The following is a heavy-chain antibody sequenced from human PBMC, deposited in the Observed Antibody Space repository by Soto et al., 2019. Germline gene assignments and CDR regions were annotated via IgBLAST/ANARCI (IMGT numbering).Heavy chain of an antibody. CDR3: ARDHLWFGEPRGYYYGMDV. J-gene: IGHJ6*02. CDR2: IYYSGST. Sequence: SETLSLTCTVSGGSVSSGSYYWSCILQPPGKGLEWIGYIYYSGSTNYNPALNSRGSISVDTSKNQFSLKLSSVTAADTAVYYCARDHLWFGEPRGYYYGMDVWGQGTTVIVAS. D-gene: IGHD3-10*01. CDR1: GGSVSSGSYY. V-gene: IGHV4-61*01.